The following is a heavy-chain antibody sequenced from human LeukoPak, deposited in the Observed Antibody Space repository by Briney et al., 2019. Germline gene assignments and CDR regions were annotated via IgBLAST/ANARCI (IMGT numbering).Heavy chain of an antibody. CDR3: ARDPIAAVRFDY. Sequence: GGSLRLSCAASGFTFTSYGMHWVRQAPGKGLEWVAVFWYDGRNKYYADSVKGRFTISRDNSKNSLYLQMNSLRAEDTAVYYCARDPIAAVRFDYWGQGTLVTVS. CDR2: FWYDGRNK. D-gene: IGHD6-13*01. CDR1: GFTFTSYG. J-gene: IGHJ4*02. V-gene: IGHV3-33*01.